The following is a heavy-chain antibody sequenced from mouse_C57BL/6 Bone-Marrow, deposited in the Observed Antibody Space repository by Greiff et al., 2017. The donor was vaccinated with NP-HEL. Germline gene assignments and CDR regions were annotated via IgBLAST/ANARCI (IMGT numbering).Heavy chain of an antibody. Sequence: QVQLKQPGAELVKPGASVKMSCKASGYTFTSYWITWVKQRPGQGLEWIGDIYPGSGSTNYNEKFKSKATLTVDTSCTAYMQLSSLTSEDSAVYYCARSRGLYYRYAMDYWGQGTSVTVSS. D-gene: IGHD2-1*01. J-gene: IGHJ4*01. V-gene: IGHV1-55*01. CDR2: IYPGSGST. CDR1: GYTFTSYW. CDR3: ARSRGLYYRYAMDY.